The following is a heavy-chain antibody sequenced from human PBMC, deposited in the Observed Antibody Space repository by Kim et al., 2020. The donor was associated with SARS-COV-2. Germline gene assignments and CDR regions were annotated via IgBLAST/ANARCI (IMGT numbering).Heavy chain of an antibody. D-gene: IGHD3-3*01. J-gene: IGHJ6*02. Sequence: GGSLRLSCAASGFTFRSYWMHWVRQAPGKGLVWVSRINSDGSSTTYADSVQGRFSISRDNAQNTLFLQMYSLRAEDTGVYFCARDLDPSANYYYYGMDVWGPGTTVTVSS. V-gene: IGHV3-74*01. CDR1: GFTFRSYW. CDR2: INSDGSST. CDR3: ARDLDPSANYYYYGMDV.